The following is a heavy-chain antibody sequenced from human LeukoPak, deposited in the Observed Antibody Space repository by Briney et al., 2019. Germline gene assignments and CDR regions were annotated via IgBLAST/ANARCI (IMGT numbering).Heavy chain of an antibody. Sequence: PGGALRLSCAASGVTFSSYSMNWVRQAPGKGLEWVSSISSSSSYIYYADSVKGRFTISRDNAKNSLYLQMNSLRAEDTAVYYCARDLTYYDILTGYFSRFDFDYWGQGTLVTVSS. CDR1: GVTFSSYS. D-gene: IGHD3-9*01. V-gene: IGHV3-21*01. CDR2: ISSSSSYI. CDR3: ARDLTYYDILTGYFSRFDFDY. J-gene: IGHJ4*02.